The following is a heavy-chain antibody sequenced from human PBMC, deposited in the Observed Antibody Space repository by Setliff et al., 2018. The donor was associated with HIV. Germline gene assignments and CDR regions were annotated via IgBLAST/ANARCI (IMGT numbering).Heavy chain of an antibody. CDR2: IIPLFETP. V-gene: IGHV1-69*06. D-gene: IGHD3-10*01. J-gene: IGHJ4*02. CDR3: VRGGVRGTEYVYLDF. Sequence: ASVKVSCKSSGGSFSTYAINWVRQAPGQGLEWMGNIIPLFETPDAAPRFRGRVTITADKSTSTACMELSSLIYDDTAVYFCVRGGVRGTEYVYLDFWGQGTLVTVSS. CDR1: GGSFSTYA.